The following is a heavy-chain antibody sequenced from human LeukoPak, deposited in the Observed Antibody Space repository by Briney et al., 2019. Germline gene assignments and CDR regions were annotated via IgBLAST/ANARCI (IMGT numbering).Heavy chain of an antibody. CDR3: ARIVSSSWLRREYYYYGMDV. CDR1: GFTFSSYW. Sequence: GGSLRLSCAASGFTFSSYWMSWVRQAPGKGLEWVANIKQDGSEKYYVDSVKGRFTISRDNAKNSLYLQMNSLRAEDTAVYYCARIVSSSWLRREYYYYGMDVWGQGTTVTVSS. V-gene: IGHV3-7*01. D-gene: IGHD6-13*01. CDR2: IKQDGSEK. J-gene: IGHJ6*02.